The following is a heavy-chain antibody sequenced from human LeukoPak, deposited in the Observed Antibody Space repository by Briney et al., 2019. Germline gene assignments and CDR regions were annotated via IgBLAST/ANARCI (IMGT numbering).Heavy chain of an antibody. CDR3: AKDLAVAGSFVGWFDP. J-gene: IGHJ5*02. CDR2: ISGSGGSA. Sequence: GGSLRLSCAASGFTFSSYAMSWVRQAPGKGLEWVSAISGSGGSAYYAASVKGRFTISRDNSKNTLYLQMNSLRAEDTAVYYCAKDLAVAGSFVGWFDPWGQGTLVTVSS. CDR1: GFTFSSYA. V-gene: IGHV3-23*01. D-gene: IGHD6-19*01.